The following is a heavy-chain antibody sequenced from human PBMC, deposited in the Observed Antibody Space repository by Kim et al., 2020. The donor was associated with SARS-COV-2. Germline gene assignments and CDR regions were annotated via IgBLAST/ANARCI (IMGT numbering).Heavy chain of an antibody. CDR3: ARDRGRITMIVVVNDAFDI. CDR1: GGSISSSNW. CDR2: IYHSGST. V-gene: IGHV4-4*02. D-gene: IGHD3-22*01. J-gene: IGHJ3*02. Sequence: SETLSLTCAVSGGSISSSNWWSWVRQPPGKGLEWIGEIYHSGSTNYNPSPKSRVTISVDKSKNQFSLKLSSVTAADTAVYYCARDRGRITMIVVVNDAFDIWGQGTMVTVSS.